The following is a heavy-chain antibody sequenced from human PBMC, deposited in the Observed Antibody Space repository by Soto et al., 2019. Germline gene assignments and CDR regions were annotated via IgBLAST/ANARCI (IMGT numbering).Heavy chain of an antibody. J-gene: IGHJ6*02. CDR2: IYDSGST. CDR3: ARGTKYYYQGMDV. Sequence: WTWIHQPPGKGLEWIGYIYDSGSTSYNPSLKTRLTISVDTSKNQFSLKLKSVTAADTAVYYCARGTKYYYQGMDVWGQGTTVTVSS. V-gene: IGHV4-59*01.